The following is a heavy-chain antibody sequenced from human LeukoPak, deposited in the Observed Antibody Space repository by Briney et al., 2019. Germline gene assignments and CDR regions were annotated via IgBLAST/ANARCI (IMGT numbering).Heavy chain of an antibody. D-gene: IGHD6-19*01. V-gene: IGHV3-30-3*01. CDR1: GFTFSSYA. Sequence: PGGSLRLSCAASGFTFSSYAMHWARQAPGKGLEWVAVISYDGSNKYYADSVKGRFTISRDNSKNTLYLQMNSLRAEDTAVYYCARLLDSIAVAYRYGMDVWGQGTTVTVSS. CDR3: ARLLDSIAVAYRYGMDV. J-gene: IGHJ6*02. CDR2: ISYDGSNK.